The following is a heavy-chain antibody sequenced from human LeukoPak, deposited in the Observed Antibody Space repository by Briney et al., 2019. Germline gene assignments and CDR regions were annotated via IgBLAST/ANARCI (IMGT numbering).Heavy chain of an antibody. V-gene: IGHV3-9*01. D-gene: IGHD6-19*01. Sequence: PGRSLRLSCAASGFTFDDYGMHWVRQPPGKGLEWVSGISWNSGNIGYAGSVKGRFTISRDNAKNSLYLQMNSLRAEDTALYYCAKVDGYNSGWYDSWGQGTLVTVSS. CDR2: ISWNSGNI. CDR3: AKVDGYNSGWYDS. CDR1: GFTFDDYG. J-gene: IGHJ5*01.